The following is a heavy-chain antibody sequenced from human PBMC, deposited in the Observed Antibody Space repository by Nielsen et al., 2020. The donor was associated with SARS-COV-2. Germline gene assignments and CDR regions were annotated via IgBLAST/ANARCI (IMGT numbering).Heavy chain of an antibody. CDR3: ARHWLTGTTPFDY. CDR2: IYYSGST. D-gene: IGHD1-7*01. Sequence: SETLSLTCTVSGGSISSGDYYWSWIRQPPGKGLEWIGYIYYSGSTYYNPSLKSRVTISVDRSKNQFSLKLSSVTAADTAVYYCARHWLTGTTPFDYWGQGTLVTVSS. V-gene: IGHV4-30-4*01. CDR1: GGSISSGDYY. J-gene: IGHJ4*02.